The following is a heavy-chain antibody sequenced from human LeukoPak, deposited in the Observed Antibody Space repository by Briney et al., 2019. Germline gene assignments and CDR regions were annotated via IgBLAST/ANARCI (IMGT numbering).Heavy chain of an antibody. V-gene: IGHV4-34*01. CDR3: ARPTHGSGNDAFDI. CDR1: GGSFSGYY. Sequence: SETLSLTCAVYGGSFSGYYWSWIRQPPGKGREWIGEINHSGSTYYNPSLKSRVTISVDTSKNQFSMKLSSVTAADTAVYYCARPTHGSGNDAFDIWGQGTMVTVSS. CDR2: INHSGST. J-gene: IGHJ3*02. D-gene: IGHD3-10*01.